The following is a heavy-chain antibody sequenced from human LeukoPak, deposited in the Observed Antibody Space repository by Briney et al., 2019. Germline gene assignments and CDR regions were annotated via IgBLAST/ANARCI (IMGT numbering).Heavy chain of an antibody. D-gene: IGHD3-3*01. CDR3: ARPDFWSGYYDY. CDR2: ISSNGGST. V-gene: IGHV3-64*01. J-gene: IGHJ4*02. Sequence: GGSLRLSCAASGFTFSSYAMHWVRQAPGKGLEYVSAISSNGGSTYYANSVKGRFTISRDNSKNTLYLQMGSLRAEDIAVYYCARPDFWSGYYDYWGQGTLVTVSS. CDR1: GFTFSSYA.